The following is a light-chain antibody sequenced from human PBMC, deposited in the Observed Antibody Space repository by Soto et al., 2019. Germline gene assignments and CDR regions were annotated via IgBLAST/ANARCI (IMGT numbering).Light chain of an antibody. J-gene: IGKJ1*01. Sequence: SQMGHCCTVLSASGGERVTVXVRASQSISISLAWYQQKPGKAPKLLIYAASTLQSGVPSRFSGSGSGTDFTLTVSGLQAEDFASCCGQQYYRYPRTYGEGTKVDIK. V-gene: IGKV1-5*01. CDR1: QSISIS. CDR2: AAS. CDR3: QQYYRYPRT.